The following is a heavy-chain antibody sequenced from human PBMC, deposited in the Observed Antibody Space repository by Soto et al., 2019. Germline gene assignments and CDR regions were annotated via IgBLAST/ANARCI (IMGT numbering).Heavy chain of an antibody. Sequence: QVQLQESGPGLVKPSGTLSLTCAVSGGSISSSNWWSWVRQPPGKGLEWIGEIYHSGSTNYNPSLTSRVTISVDKSKNQFSLKLSSVTAADTAVYYCARAYSSGWYAEYNWFDPWGQGTLVTVSS. J-gene: IGHJ5*02. CDR1: GGSISSSNW. CDR3: ARAYSSGWYAEYNWFDP. V-gene: IGHV4-4*02. D-gene: IGHD6-19*01. CDR2: IYHSGST.